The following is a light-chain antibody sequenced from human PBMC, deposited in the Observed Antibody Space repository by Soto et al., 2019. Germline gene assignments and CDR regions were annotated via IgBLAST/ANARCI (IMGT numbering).Light chain of an antibody. CDR1: QNISIY. CDR2: TVS. J-gene: IGKJ3*01. V-gene: IGKV1-39*01. Sequence: DIQMTQSPSSLSASVGDRVTITCRASQNISIYLNWYQQKPGKAPKLLIYTVSNLQSGVPSRFSADGSGTDFTLTSSSLQPEDFATYYCQQSSSTPPFTFGPGTNVDIK. CDR3: QQSSSTPPFT.